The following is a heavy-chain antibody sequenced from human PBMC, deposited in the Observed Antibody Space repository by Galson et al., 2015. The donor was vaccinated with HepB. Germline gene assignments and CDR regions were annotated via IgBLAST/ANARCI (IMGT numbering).Heavy chain of an antibody. V-gene: IGHV1-2*02. CDR3: ARRSDIIPKFDT. CDR2: INSNSGGT. D-gene: IGHD3-3*01. J-gene: IGHJ5*02. CDR1: GSTFLGYY. Sequence: SVTVSCKASGSTFLGYYVHWVRQAPGQGLEWMGWINSNSGGTNSAQKFQGRVTMTRDTSTSTAYMELSRLTSDDTAVYYCARRSDIIPKFDTWGQGTLVTVSS.